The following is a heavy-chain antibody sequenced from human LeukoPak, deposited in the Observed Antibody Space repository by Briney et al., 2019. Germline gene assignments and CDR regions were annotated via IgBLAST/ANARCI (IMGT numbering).Heavy chain of an antibody. D-gene: IGHD2-2*01. J-gene: IGHJ4*02. CDR2: ISPTGDST. Sequence: ASVKVSCKASRDTFTSFYVHWLRQAPGQRLEWMGMISPTGDSTNYAQNFQGRVTLTRDTSTSTAYMELRRLTSEDTAVYYCATSSGYQLSDYWGQGTLVIVSS. CDR1: RDTFTSFY. CDR3: ATSSGYQLSDY. V-gene: IGHV1-46*01.